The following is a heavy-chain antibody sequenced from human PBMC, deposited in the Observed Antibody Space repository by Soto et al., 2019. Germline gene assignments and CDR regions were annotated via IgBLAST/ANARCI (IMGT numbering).Heavy chain of an antibody. CDR3: ARNFDY. J-gene: IGHJ4*02. V-gene: IGHV4-59*08. CDR1: GGSITGYY. CDR2: IYYSGST. Sequence: SETLFLTCSVSGGSITGYYWSWIRQPPGKGLEWFGYIYYSGSTNYNPSLKSRVTISVDTSKNQFSLKLSSVAAADTAVYYCARNFDYWGQGTLVTVSS.